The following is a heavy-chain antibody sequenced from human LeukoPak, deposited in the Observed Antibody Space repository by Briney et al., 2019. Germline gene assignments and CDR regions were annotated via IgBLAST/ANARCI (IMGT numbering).Heavy chain of an antibody. CDR2: IIPIFGTA. CDR1: GGTFSSYA. Sequence: SVKVSCKASGGTFSSYASSWVRQAPGQGLEWMGGIIPIFGTANYAQKFQGRVTITADESTSTAYMELSSLRSEDTAVYYCAREDYSGSYSGVDYWGQGTLVTVSS. CDR3: AREDYSGSYSGVDY. D-gene: IGHD1-26*01. V-gene: IGHV1-69*13. J-gene: IGHJ4*02.